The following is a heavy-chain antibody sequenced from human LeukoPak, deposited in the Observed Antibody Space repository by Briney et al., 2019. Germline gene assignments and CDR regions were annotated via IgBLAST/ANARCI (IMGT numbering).Heavy chain of an antibody. CDR1: GGSISTNTYY. D-gene: IGHD4-23*01. J-gene: IGHJ4*02. Sequence: SETLCLTCIASGGSISTNTYYWGWLGLPPGMGLESIREIHHRGATQYHPSLRSRVTISVDTSKNPFSLRLTTVTAADTAVYYCARVTYNGYQHFDYWGQGNLVTVS. CDR3: ARVTYNGYQHFDY. CDR2: IHHRGAT. V-gene: IGHV4-39*07.